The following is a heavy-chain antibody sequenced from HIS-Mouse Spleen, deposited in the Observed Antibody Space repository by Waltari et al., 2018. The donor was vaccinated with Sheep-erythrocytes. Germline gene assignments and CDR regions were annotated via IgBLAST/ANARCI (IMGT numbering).Heavy chain of an antibody. V-gene: IGHV4-59*08. CDR3: ARLELGQFDY. CDR2: IDYSGSA. CDR1: GGSISSYY. D-gene: IGHD1-26*01. Sequence: QVQLQESGPGLVKPSETLSLTCTVSGGSISSYYWSWTRQPPGKGLEWIGYIDYSGSANYNPALRSRVTISVDTSKNQFSLKLSSVTAADTAVYYCARLELGQFDYWGQGTLVTVSS. J-gene: IGHJ4*02.